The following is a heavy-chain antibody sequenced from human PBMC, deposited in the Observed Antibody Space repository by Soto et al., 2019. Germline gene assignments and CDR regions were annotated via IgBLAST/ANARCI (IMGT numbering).Heavy chain of an antibody. V-gene: IGHV1-46*01. CDR3: ARVGVPAAIFGYFDL. Sequence: QVQLVQSGAEVKKPGASVKVSCKASGYTFTSYYMHWVRQAPGQGLEWMGIINPSGGSTSYAQKCQGRVTMTRDTSTSTVDMELSSLRSEDTAVYYCARVGVPAAIFGYFDLWGRGTLVTVSS. CDR1: GYTFTSYY. J-gene: IGHJ2*01. D-gene: IGHD2-2*02. CDR2: INPSGGST.